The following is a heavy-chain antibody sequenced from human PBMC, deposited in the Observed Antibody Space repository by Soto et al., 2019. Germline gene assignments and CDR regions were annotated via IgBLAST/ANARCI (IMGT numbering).Heavy chain of an antibody. V-gene: IGHV1-3*05. J-gene: IGHJ6*02. D-gene: IGHD4-17*01. Sequence: QVQLVQSGAEEKKPGASVKVSCKASGYTFTSYAMHWVRQAPGQRLEWMGWINAGNGNTKYSQKFQGRVTITRDTSASTAYMELSSLRSEDTAVYYCATADYGETPNVYYYYYGMDVWGQGTTVTVSS. CDR3: ATADYGETPNVYYYYYGMDV. CDR2: INAGNGNT. CDR1: GYTFTSYA.